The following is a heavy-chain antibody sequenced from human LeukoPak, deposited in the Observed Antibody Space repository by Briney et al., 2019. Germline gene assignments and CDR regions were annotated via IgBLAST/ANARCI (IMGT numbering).Heavy chain of an antibody. D-gene: IGHD2-2*01. CDR1: GFTFSSYG. Sequence: GGSLRLSCAASGFTFSSYGMSWVRQAPGKGLEWVSAISGSGGSTYYADSVKGRFTTSRDNSKNTLYLQMNSLRAEDTAVYYCAKDRHAPGRYCSSTSCFPFDSWGQGTLVTVSS. CDR2: ISGSGGST. J-gene: IGHJ5*01. CDR3: AKDRHAPGRYCSSTSCFPFDS. V-gene: IGHV3-23*01.